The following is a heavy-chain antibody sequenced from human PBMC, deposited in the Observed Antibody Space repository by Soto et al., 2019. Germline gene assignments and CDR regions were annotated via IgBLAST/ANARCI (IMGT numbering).Heavy chain of an antibody. J-gene: IGHJ6*02. CDR3: ADVGPAFGLAV. D-gene: IGHD1-26*01. CDR1: GLTFSDHH. Sequence: EVPLVESGGGLVQPGGSLRLACAASGLTFSDHHMDWVRQAPGKGLEWVGRIKKRADSYTTHYSASVKGRFTISRDDSRNSLYLQMDSLKTEDTAVYYCADVGPAFGLAVWGQGPTVTVSS. V-gene: IGHV3-72*01. CDR2: IKKRADSYTT.